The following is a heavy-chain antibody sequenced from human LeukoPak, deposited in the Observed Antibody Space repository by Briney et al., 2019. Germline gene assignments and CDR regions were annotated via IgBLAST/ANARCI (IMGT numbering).Heavy chain of an antibody. CDR3: AGGDRNGWYFNY. D-gene: IGHD6-19*01. V-gene: IGHV3-20*04. CDR1: GFTFSGYA. Sequence: GGSLRLSCAASGFTFSGYAMSWVRQAPGKGLEWVSGINWDGGSTGYADSVKGRFTISRDNVKNSLHLQMNSLRAEDTALYFCAGGDRNGWYFNYWGQGTLVTVSS. CDR2: INWDGGST. J-gene: IGHJ4*02.